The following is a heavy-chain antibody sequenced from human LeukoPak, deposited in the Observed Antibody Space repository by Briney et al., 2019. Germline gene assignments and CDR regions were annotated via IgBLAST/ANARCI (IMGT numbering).Heavy chain of an antibody. D-gene: IGHD3-16*01. J-gene: IGHJ4*02. CDR2: IDSSSNYI. Sequence: GGSLRLSCTASGFTFSSYSLDWVRQAPGKGLEWVSFIDSSSNYIYYADSVKGRFTISRDNAKNSVFLQMNNLRAEDTAVYYCAKLLGDVTTLDYWGQGTQVTVSS. CDR1: GFTFSSYS. V-gene: IGHV3-21*01. CDR3: AKLLGDVTTLDY.